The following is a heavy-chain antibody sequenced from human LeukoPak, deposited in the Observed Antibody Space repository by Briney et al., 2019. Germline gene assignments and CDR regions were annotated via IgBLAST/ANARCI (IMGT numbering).Heavy chain of an antibody. CDR2: IRSKAYGGTT. CDR3: TRSEFVFYVWEYFQH. J-gene: IGHJ1*01. CDR1: GFTFGDYA. Sequence: GGSLRLSCTASGFTFGDYAMSWVRQAPGKGLEWVGFIRSKAYGGTTEYAASVKGRFTISRDDSKSIAYLQMNSLKTEDTAVYYCTRSEFVFYVWEYFQHWGRGTLVTVSS. V-gene: IGHV3-49*04. D-gene: IGHD3-16*01.